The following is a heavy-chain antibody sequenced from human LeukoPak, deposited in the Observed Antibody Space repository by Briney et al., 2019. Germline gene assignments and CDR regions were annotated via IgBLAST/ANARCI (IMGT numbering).Heavy chain of an antibody. Sequence: HPGGSLRLSCAASGFTFSSYWMHWVRHAPGKGLVWVSRINSDGSSTSYADSVKGRFTISRDNAKNTLYLQMNSLRAEDTAVYYCARENGPYYYYYYMDGWGKGTTVTVS. D-gene: IGHD2-8*01. CDR3: ARENGPYYYYYYMDG. CDR2: INSDGSST. CDR1: GFTFSSYW. J-gene: IGHJ6*03. V-gene: IGHV3-74*01.